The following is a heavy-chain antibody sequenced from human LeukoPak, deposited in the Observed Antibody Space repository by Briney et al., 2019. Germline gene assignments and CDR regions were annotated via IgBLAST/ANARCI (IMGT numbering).Heavy chain of an antibody. J-gene: IGHJ3*02. Sequence: ASVKVSCKASGYTFTGYYMHWVRQAPGQGLEWLGWINPNSGGTNYAQKFQGWVTMTRDTSITTAYMELSRLRSDDTAVYYCATGRDYFGSGNNDAFDIWGQGTMVTVSS. CDR3: ATGRDYFGSGNNDAFDI. CDR2: INPNSGGT. D-gene: IGHD3-10*01. CDR1: GYTFTGYY. V-gene: IGHV1-2*04.